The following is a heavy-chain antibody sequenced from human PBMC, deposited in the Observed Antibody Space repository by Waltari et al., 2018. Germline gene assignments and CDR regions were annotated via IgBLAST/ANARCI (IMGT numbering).Heavy chain of an antibody. Sequence: QVQLQQWGAGLLKPSETLSLTCAVYGGSFSGYYWSWIRQPPGKGLEWIGEINHSGSTDYSPSLKSRVTISVDSSKNQFSLKLSSVTAADTAVYYCARGLRGSLRAFDIWGQGTMVTVSS. D-gene: IGHD1-26*01. CDR1: GGSFSGYY. CDR3: ARGLRGSLRAFDI. V-gene: IGHV4-34*01. CDR2: INHSGST. J-gene: IGHJ3*02.